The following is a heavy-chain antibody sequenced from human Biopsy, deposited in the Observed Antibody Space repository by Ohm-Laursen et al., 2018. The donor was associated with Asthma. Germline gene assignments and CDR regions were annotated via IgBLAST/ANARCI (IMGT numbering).Heavy chain of an antibody. CDR2: IKEDGSEK. V-gene: IGHV3-7*02. J-gene: IGHJ1*01. D-gene: IGHD3-3*02. CDR1: GFTFSTSW. CDR3: ARTFHFWSPYHAEHYQL. Sequence: GSLRLSCSASGFTFSTSWMTWVRQAPGKGLEWVANIKEDGSEKNHVDSLKGRFTISRDNAKNSLYLQMNSLRAEDTAVYYCARTFHFWSPYHAEHYQLWGQGTLVTVSS.